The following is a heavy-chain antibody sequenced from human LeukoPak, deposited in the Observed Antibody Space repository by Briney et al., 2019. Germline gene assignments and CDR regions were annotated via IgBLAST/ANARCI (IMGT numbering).Heavy chain of an antibody. D-gene: IGHD6-25*01. CDR2: INRNSGGT. J-gene: IGHJ4*02. CDR1: GYTFTGYY. Sequence: ASVKVSCEASGYTFTGYYMHWVRQAPGQGLAWMGWINRNSGGTNYAQKFQGRVTMTRDTSISTAYMELSRLRSDDTAVYYCARDRDRSHYRSVGYWGQGTLVTVSS. V-gene: IGHV1-2*02. CDR3: ARDRDRSHYRSVGY.